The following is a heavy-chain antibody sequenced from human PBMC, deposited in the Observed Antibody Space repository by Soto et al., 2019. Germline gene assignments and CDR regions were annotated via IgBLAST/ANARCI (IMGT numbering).Heavy chain of an antibody. V-gene: IGHV4-39*01. J-gene: IGHJ4*02. CDR1: GGSISSSSYY. CDR2: IYYSGSA. CDR3: ARYTSYFDSSGYPDF. D-gene: IGHD3-22*01. Sequence: SETLSLTCTVSGGSISSSSYYWGWIRQPPGKGLEWIGSIYYSGSAYYNPSLQSRVTISVDTSKSQFSLRLSSMTAADTAVYYCARYTSYFDSSGYPDFWGQGTLVTVSS.